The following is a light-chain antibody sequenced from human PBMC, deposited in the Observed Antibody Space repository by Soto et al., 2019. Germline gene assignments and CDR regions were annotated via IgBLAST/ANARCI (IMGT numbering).Light chain of an antibody. J-gene: IGKJ1*01. V-gene: IGKV3-15*01. CDR3: QQYNNWPQT. CDR2: GAS. CDR1: QRVSAN. Sequence: EIVMTQSPATLSVSPGERATLSCRASQRVSANLAWYQQKPGQAPRLLIYGASTRATGIPARFSGSGSGTEFTLTISSLQSEDFAVYCCQQYNNWPQTFGQGTKVEIK.